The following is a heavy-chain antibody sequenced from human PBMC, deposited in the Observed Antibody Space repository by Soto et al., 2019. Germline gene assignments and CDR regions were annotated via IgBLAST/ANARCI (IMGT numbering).Heavy chain of an antibody. J-gene: IGHJ6*04. D-gene: IGHD3-3*01. CDR3: IRHDSIYDFWSGPPPRSGMDV. Sequence: GGSLRLSCAASGFTFSGSAMHWVRQASRKGLEWVGRIRSKANSYATAYAASVKGRFTISRDDSKNTAYLQMNSLKTEDTAVYYCIRHDSIYDFWSGPPPRSGMDVWGKGTTVTVPS. CDR1: GFTFSGSA. V-gene: IGHV3-73*01. CDR2: IRSKANSYAT.